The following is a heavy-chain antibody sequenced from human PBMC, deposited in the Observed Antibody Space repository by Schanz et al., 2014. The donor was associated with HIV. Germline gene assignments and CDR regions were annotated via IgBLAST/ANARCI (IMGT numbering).Heavy chain of an antibody. CDR1: GGTFSSYA. D-gene: IGHD1-1*01. V-gene: IGHV1-69*13. Sequence: QVQLLQSGAEVKKPGASVKVSCKASGGTFSSYAISWVRQAPGQGLEWMGGIIPMFGSANYAQKFLGRVTISADESTSTGYMDLSNLRSDDTAVYYCATCLITIGCSSWGQGTLVTVSS. CDR2: IIPMFGSA. J-gene: IGHJ5*02. CDR3: ATCLITIGCSS.